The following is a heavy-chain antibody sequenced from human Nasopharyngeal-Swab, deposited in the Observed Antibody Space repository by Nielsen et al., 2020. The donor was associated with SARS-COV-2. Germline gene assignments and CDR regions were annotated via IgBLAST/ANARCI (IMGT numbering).Heavy chain of an antibody. CDR2: IYSGSST. D-gene: IGHD3-9*01. V-gene: IGHV3-53*01. Sequence: WIRQPPGKGLEWVSVIYSGSSTYYADSVKGRFTISRDNSKNTLYLQMNSLRAEDTAVYYCARSQLRYFDWFHGASDIWGQGTMVTVSS. CDR3: ARSQLRYFDWFHGASDI. J-gene: IGHJ3*02.